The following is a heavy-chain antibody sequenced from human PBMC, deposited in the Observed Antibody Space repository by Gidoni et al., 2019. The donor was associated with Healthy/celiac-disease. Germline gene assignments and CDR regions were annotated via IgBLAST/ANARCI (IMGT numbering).Heavy chain of an antibody. CDR2: ISYDGSNK. Sequence: QVQLVEPGGGVVQAGRSLILSCAASGRPFSSYAMHSVRQAPGKGLEWVAVISYDGSNKYYADSVKGRFTISRDNSKNTLYLQMNSLRAEDTAVYYCARDRTGSTSCYNYWGQGTLVTVSS. CDR1: GRPFSSYA. D-gene: IGHD2-2*02. CDR3: ARDRTGSTSCYNY. J-gene: IGHJ4*02. V-gene: IGHV3-30-3*01.